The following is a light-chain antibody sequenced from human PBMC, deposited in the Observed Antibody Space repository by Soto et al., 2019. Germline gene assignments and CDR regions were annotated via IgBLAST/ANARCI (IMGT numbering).Light chain of an antibody. CDR2: EVS. Sequence: QSVLTQPPSVSGSPGQSVTISCTGTSSDVVSYNRVSWYQQPPGTAPKLMIYEVSNRPSGVPDRFSGSKSGNTASLTISGLQAEDEADYYCSSYTSSSTSLYVFGTGTKVTV. V-gene: IGLV2-18*02. CDR3: SSYTSSSTSLYV. J-gene: IGLJ1*01. CDR1: SSDVVSYNR.